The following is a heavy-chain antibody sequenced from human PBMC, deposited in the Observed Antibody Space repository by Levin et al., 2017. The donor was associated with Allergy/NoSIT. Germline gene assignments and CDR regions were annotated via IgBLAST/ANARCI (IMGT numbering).Heavy chain of an antibody. V-gene: IGHV3-23*01. D-gene: IGHD6-19*01. CDR1: GFTFNNYA. Sequence: GGSLRLSCAASGFTFNNYAMSWVRQAPGKGLEWVSAIINSGVGTYYADSVKGRFTISRDNSKNTMYLQKNSLRAEDTAVYFCAKDAIRGSDQPYYFDYWGQGTLVTAPS. CDR3: AKDAIRGSDQPYYFDY. CDR2: IINSGVGT. J-gene: IGHJ4*02.